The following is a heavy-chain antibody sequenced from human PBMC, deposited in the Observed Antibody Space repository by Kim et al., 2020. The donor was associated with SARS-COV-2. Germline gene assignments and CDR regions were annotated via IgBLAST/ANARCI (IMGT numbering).Heavy chain of an antibody. CDR1: GFTFSSYE. Sequence: GGSLRLSCAASGFTFSSYEMNWVRQAPGKGLEWVSYISSSGSTIYYADSVKGRFTISRDNAKNSLYLQMNSLRAEDTAVYYCARDTLRYFDWLSGGLAGAFDIWGQGTMVTVSS. J-gene: IGHJ3*02. CDR2: ISSSGSTI. D-gene: IGHD3-9*01. V-gene: IGHV3-48*03. CDR3: ARDTLRYFDWLSGGLAGAFDI.